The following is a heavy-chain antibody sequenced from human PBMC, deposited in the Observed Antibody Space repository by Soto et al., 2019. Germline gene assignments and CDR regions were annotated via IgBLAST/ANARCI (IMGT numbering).Heavy chain of an antibody. CDR3: ARDWVKDY. V-gene: IGHV3-23*01. Sequence: EGSLRHYCTASTFTFSRYAMSGVRQALGKGLERVSAISGGGDATFYADSLRGRFTISRDNSKNSLYLQMNSLRDEDTAVYYCARDWVKDYWGQGT. J-gene: IGHJ4*02. CDR1: TFTFSRYA. CDR2: ISGGGDAT. D-gene: IGHD3-9*01.